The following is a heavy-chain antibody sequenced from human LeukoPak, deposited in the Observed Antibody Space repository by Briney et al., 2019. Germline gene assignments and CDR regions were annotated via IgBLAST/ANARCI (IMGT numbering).Heavy chain of an antibody. CDR3: ARGYLPIVVYDAFDI. Sequence: GGSLRLSCAASGFTFDDYAMHWVRQAPGKGLEGVSGISWNSGSIGYADSVKGRFTISRDNSKNTLYLQMNSLRAEDTAMYYCARGYLPIVVYDAFDIWGQRTMVTVSS. V-gene: IGHV3-9*01. CDR1: GFTFDDYA. CDR2: ISWNSGSI. D-gene: IGHD1-26*01. J-gene: IGHJ3*02.